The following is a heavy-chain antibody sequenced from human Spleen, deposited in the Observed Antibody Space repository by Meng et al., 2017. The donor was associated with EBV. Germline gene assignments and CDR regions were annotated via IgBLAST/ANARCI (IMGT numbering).Heavy chain of an antibody. CDR1: GYIFSSYD. CDR3: ARDLGGDFDY. CDR2: MNPTSGKT. Sequence: QVQPGQSGAGVKKPGASVKVSCKASGYIFSSYDINWVRQATGQGLEWMGWMNPTSGKTGYAQKFQDRVTMTRDSAISTAYMELSSLRSDDTAVYYCARDLGGDFDYWGQGTLVTVSS. J-gene: IGHJ4*02. D-gene: IGHD3-16*01. V-gene: IGHV1-8*01.